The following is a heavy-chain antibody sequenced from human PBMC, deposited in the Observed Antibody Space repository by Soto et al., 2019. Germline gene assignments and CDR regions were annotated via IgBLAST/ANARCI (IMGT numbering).Heavy chain of an antibody. Sequence: QLLESGGGLVQPGGSQRLSCAASGFAFNKYVMTWVRQPPGKGLEWVSGITGGGETTYYAESVKGRFTISRDNSKNTLFRQRKSLGAAAPAVYSCAKDQGRGTTLWYPDFWGKGTLVIV. CDR2: ITGGGETT. D-gene: IGHD2-21*01. CDR1: GFAFNKYV. CDR3: AKDQGRGTTLWYPDF. V-gene: IGHV3-23*01. J-gene: IGHJ4*02.